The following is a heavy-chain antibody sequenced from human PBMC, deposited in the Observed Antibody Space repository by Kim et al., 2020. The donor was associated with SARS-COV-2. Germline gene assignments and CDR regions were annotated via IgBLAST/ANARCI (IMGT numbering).Heavy chain of an antibody. CDR2: VYYTGSA. CDR1: GGSISDSSYY. V-gene: IGHV4-39*02. Sequence: SETLSLTCNVSGGSISDSSYYWGWIRQPPGKALEWIGSVYYTGSAYYNPSLKSRLTISIEKSKNQFSLKLTSVTAADTAVYYCVKEEYSTPSDWGQGIMGTVSP. J-gene: IGHJ4*02. D-gene: IGHD6-13*01. CDR3: VKEEYSTPSD.